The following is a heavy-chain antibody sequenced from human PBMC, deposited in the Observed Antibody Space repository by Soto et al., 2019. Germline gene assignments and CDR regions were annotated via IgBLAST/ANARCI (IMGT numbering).Heavy chain of an antibody. CDR3: ASQYCSGGSCYAYDAFDI. D-gene: IGHD2-15*01. J-gene: IGHJ3*02. Sequence: SDTLSLTCTVSGGNISSYYWSWIRQPPGKGLEWIGYIYYSGSTNYNPSLKSRVTISVDTSKNQFSLKLSSVTAADTAVYYCASQYCSGGSCYAYDAFDIWGQGTMVTVSS. CDR1: GGNISSYY. V-gene: IGHV4-59*01. CDR2: IYYSGST.